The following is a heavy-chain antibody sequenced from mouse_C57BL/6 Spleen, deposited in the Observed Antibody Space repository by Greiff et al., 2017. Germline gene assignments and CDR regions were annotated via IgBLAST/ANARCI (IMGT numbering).Heavy chain of an antibody. CDR1: GYAFSSYW. J-gene: IGHJ3*01. Sequence: QVQLQQSGAELVKPGASVKISCKASGYAFSSYWMNWVKQRPGKGLEWIGQIYPGDGDTNYNGKFKGKATLTADKSSSTAYMQLSSLTSEDSAVYFCARGGYYGSFEGFAYWGQGTLVTVSA. CDR3: ARGGYYGSFEGFAY. D-gene: IGHD1-1*01. CDR2: IYPGDGDT. V-gene: IGHV1-80*01.